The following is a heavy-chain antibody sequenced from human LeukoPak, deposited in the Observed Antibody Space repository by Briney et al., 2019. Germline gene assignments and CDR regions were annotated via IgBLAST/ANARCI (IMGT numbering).Heavy chain of an antibody. D-gene: IGHD5-18*01. CDR1: GFTFSDYY. V-gene: IGHV3-11*01. CDR3: ARDVGYRYAQMFFDI. CDR2: ISSSGSAM. J-gene: IGHJ3*02. Sequence: GGSLRLSCAASGFTFSDYYMSWIRQAPGKGLEWISYISSSGSAMYYADSVKGRFTISRDNAKNSLYLQMNSLRAEDTAMYYCARDVGYRYAQMFFDIWGQGTMVTVSS.